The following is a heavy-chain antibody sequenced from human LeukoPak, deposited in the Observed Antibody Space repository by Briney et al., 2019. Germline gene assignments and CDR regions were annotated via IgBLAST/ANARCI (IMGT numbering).Heavy chain of an antibody. Sequence: SQTLSLTCTVSGGSISSGGYYWSWIRQHPGKGLEWIGYIYYSGSTYYNPSLKSRVTISVDTSKNQFSLKLSSVTAADTAVYYCARGGGEFLEWLSQIDYWGQGTLVTVSS. CDR2: IYYSGST. J-gene: IGHJ4*02. V-gene: IGHV4-31*03. CDR1: GGSISSGGYY. CDR3: ARGGGEFLEWLSQIDY. D-gene: IGHD3-3*01.